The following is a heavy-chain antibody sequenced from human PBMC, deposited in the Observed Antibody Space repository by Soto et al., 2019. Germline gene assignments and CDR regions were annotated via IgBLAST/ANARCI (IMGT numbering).Heavy chain of an antibody. Sequence: QVQLQQWGAGLLKPSETLSLTCAVYGGSFSGYYWSWIRQPPGKGLEWIGEINHSGSTNYNPSLKSRVTISVDTSKNQFSLKLSSVTAADTAVYYCARGGDMSIAAHWGQGTLVTVSS. D-gene: IGHD6-6*01. CDR1: GGSFSGYY. J-gene: IGHJ4*02. CDR3: ARGGDMSIAAH. V-gene: IGHV4-34*01. CDR2: INHSGST.